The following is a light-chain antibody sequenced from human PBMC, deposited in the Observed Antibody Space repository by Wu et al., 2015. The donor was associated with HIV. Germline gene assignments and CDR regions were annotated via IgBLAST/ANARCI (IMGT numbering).Light chain of an antibody. J-gene: IGKJ3*01. CDR3: QQYGSSPPEA. Sequence: EIVLTQSPGTLSLSPGERGTLSCRASQSISSSYLAWYQQKPGQAPRLLIYGASSRATGIPDRFSGSGSGTDFTLTISRLEPEDFAVYYCQQYGSSPPEAFGPGTKVDIK. V-gene: IGKV3-20*01. CDR2: GAS. CDR1: QSISSSY.